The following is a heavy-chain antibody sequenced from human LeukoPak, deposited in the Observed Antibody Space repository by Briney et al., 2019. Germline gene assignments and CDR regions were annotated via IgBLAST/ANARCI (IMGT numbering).Heavy chain of an antibody. D-gene: IGHD1/OR15-1a*01. CDR3: ARGRTGNKAFDI. CDR2: INHSGST. Sequence: PSETLSLTCAVYGGSFSGYYWSWIRQPPGKGLEWIGEINHSGSTNYDPSLKSRDSISVDTSKNQYSLKLSPVTAAVSAVYYCARGRTGNKAFDIWGQGTMVTVSS. J-gene: IGHJ3*02. CDR1: GGSFSGYY. V-gene: IGHV4-34*01.